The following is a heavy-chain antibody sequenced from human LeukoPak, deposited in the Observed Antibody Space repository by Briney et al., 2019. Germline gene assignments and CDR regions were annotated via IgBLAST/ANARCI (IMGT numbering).Heavy chain of an antibody. CDR2: MNPNSGNT. CDR1: RYTFTSYE. V-gene: IGHV1-8*01. Sequence: ASVKVSCKTSRYTFTSYELNWVRQATGQGLEWMGWMNPNSGNTGYAQKFQGRVTMTRNTSISTAYMELGSLRSEDTAVYYCARQLRPLYSGSYYDEDYWGQGTLVTVSS. CDR3: ARQLRPLYSGSYYDEDY. D-gene: IGHD1-26*01. J-gene: IGHJ4*02.